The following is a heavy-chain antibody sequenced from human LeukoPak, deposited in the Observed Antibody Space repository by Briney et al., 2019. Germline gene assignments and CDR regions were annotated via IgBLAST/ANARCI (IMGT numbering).Heavy chain of an antibody. Sequence: PGGSLRLSCAASGFTFSSYSMNWVRQAPGKGLEWVSAISGSGGSTYYADSVKGRFTISRDNSKNTLYLQMNSLRAEDTAVYYCARDKGPLRFLESWFDPWGQGTLVTVSS. CDR2: ISGSGGST. CDR1: GFTFSSYS. V-gene: IGHV3-23*01. D-gene: IGHD3-3*01. CDR3: ARDKGPLRFLESWFDP. J-gene: IGHJ5*02.